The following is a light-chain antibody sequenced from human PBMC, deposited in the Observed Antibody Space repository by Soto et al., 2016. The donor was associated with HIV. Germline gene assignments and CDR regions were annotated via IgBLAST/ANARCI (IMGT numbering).Light chain of an antibody. V-gene: IGLV3-21*03. CDR1: NIANKN. Sequence: SYELTQPPSVSVAPGKTARITCGGNNIANKNVHWYQQKPGQAPVMVVYDDSDRPSGIPERFSGSNSDNTATLTISRVEAGDEADYYCHVWDTTSDLWVFGGGTKLTVL. J-gene: IGLJ3*02. CDR2: DDS. CDR3: HVWDTTSDLWV.